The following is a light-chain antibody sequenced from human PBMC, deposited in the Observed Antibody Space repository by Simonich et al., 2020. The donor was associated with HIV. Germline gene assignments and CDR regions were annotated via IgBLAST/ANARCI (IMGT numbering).Light chain of an antibody. V-gene: IGKV1-9*01. Sequence: IQLTQSPSSLSASVGDRVTITCRASQGISSALAWYHQKPGKAPKLLINAASTLQSGVPARFSGSGSGTEFTLTISSLQPEDFATYYCQHLNSVPFTFGPGTKVDI. J-gene: IGKJ3*01. CDR3: QHLNSVPFT. CDR2: AAS. CDR1: QGISSA.